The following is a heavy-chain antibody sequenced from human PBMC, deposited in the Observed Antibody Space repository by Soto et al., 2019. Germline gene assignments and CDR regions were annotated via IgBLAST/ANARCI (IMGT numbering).Heavy chain of an antibody. V-gene: IGHV4-4*02. Sequence: KSSETLPFTCAASSVSISSGNWWTWVRQTPQRGLEYIGEIFHDGTANYYPSFERRVAISVDTSKNQFSLKLTSVTAADTAIYFCARLVYDTCLNYMYFDFWGQGALVTVSS. D-gene: IGHD2-8*01. CDR1: SVSISSGNW. CDR2: IFHDGTA. CDR3: ARLVYDTCLNYMYFDF. J-gene: IGHJ4*02.